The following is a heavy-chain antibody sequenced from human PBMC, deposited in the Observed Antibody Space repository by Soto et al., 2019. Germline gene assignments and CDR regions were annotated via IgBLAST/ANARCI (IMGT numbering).Heavy chain of an antibody. Sequence: SETLSLTCAVSGGSISSGGYSWSWIRQPPGKGLEWIGYIYHSGSTYYNPSLKSRVTISVDRSKNQFSLKLSSVTAADTAVYYCARDDYYGSGRPFDYWGQGTLVTVSS. CDR3: ARDDYYGSGRPFDY. CDR2: IYHSGST. CDR1: GGSISSGGYS. J-gene: IGHJ4*02. D-gene: IGHD3-10*01. V-gene: IGHV4-30-2*01.